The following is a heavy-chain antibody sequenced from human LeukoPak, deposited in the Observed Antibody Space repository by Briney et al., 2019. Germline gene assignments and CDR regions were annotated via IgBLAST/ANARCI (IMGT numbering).Heavy chain of an antibody. CDR1: GGSISSYY. V-gene: IGHV4-59*08. D-gene: IGHD3-10*01. J-gene: IGHJ4*02. CDR3: ASADRGEFDY. CDR2: IYYSGST. Sequence: SETLSLTCTVSGGSISSYYWSWIRQPPGKGLEWIGYIYYSGSTNYNPSLKSRVTISVDTSKNQLSLKLSSVTAADTAVYYCASADRGEFDYWGQGTLVTVSS.